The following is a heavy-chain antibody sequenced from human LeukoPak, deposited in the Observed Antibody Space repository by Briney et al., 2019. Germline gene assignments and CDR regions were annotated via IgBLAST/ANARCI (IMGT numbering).Heavy chain of an antibody. J-gene: IGHJ4*02. D-gene: IGHD2-2*01. CDR3: ARQYRGVKAYYFDY. CDR1: GGAISSYY. V-gene: IGHV4-4*07. CDR2: IYTSGST. Sequence: PSETLSLTCNVPGGAISSYYWNWIRQPAGKGLEWIGRIYTSGSTNYNPSLKSRVTMSVDTSKNQFSLKLSSVTAADTAVYYCARQYRGVKAYYFDYWGQGTLVTVSS.